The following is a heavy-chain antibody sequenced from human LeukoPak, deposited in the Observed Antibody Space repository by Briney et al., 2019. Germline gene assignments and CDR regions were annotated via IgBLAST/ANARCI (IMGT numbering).Heavy chain of an antibody. CDR1: GFTFSSYW. J-gene: IGHJ4*02. D-gene: IGHD3-10*01. V-gene: IGHV3-33*08. CDR3: ARDVLRGVLDY. CDR2: IWYNGSNK. Sequence: GGSLRLSCTASGFTFSSYWMDWVRQAPGKGLEWVAVIWYNGSNKYYADSVKGRFTISRDNSKSTLYLQMNSLRAEDTAVYYCARDVLRGVLDYWGQGTLVTVSS.